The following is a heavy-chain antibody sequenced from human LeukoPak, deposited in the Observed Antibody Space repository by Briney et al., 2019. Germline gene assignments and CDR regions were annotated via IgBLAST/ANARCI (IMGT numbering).Heavy chain of an antibody. CDR3: ARDEVGATSPDDAFDI. CDR1: GFPFSSYW. Sequence: GGSLRLSCVASGFPFSSYWMTWVRQAPGKGLEWVANIKQDGSEKYYVDSVKGRFTISRDNAKNSLYLQMNSLRAEDTAVYYCARDEVGATSPDDAFDIWGQGTMVTVSS. V-gene: IGHV3-7*01. D-gene: IGHD1-26*01. CDR2: IKQDGSEK. J-gene: IGHJ3*02.